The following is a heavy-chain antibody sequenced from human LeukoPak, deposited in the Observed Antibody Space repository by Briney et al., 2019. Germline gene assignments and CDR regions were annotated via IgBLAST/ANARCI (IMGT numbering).Heavy chain of an antibody. V-gene: IGHV4-34*01. CDR3: ARGLGAYYYGSGSYDFDY. CDR1: GRSFSGYY. J-gene: IGHJ4*02. CDR2: INHSGST. D-gene: IGHD3-10*01. Sequence: SETLSLTCAVYGRSFSGYYWSWIRQPPGKGLEWIGEINHSGSTNYNPSLKSRVTISVDTSKNQFSLKLSSVTAADTAVYYCARGLGAYYYGSGSYDFDYWGQGTLVTVSS.